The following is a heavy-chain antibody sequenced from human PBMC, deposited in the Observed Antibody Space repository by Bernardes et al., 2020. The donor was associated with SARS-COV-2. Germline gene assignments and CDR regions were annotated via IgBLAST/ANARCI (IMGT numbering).Heavy chain of an antibody. CDR2: IIPIFGTA. J-gene: IGHJ6*02. Sequence: SVKVSCKASGGTFSSYAISWVRQAPGQGLEWMGRIIPIFGTANYAQKFQGRVTITADESTSTAYMELSSLRSEDTAVYYCARMGYGSGSLLGYYYYGMDVWGQGTTVTVSS. CDR1: GGTFSSYA. CDR3: ARMGYGSGSLLGYYYYGMDV. V-gene: IGHV1-69*13. D-gene: IGHD3-10*01.